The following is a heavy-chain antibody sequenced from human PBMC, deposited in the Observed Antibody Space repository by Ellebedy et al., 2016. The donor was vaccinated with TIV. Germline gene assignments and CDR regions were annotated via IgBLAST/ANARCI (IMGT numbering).Heavy chain of an antibody. CDR2: VYYSGSP. CDR3: ARGFLSKWLDP. J-gene: IGHJ5*02. Sequence: MPSETLSLTCTASGGSTSTYYWTWIRQPPGKGLEWIGNVYYSGSPNYNPSLKSRVTISLDTSKKQFSLKLDSVTAADTAVYYCARGFLSKWLDPWGQGTLVTVS. CDR1: GGSTSTYY. V-gene: IGHV4-59*01.